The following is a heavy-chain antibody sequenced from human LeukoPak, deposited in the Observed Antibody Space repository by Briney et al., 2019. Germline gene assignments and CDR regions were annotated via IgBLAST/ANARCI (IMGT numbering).Heavy chain of an antibody. Sequence: RASVKVSCKASGGTFSSYAISWVRQAPGQGLEWMGRIIPILGIANYAQKFQGRVTITADKSTSTAYMELSSLRSEDTAVYYCARDLVGATNPYYYYGMDVWGQGTTVTVPS. V-gene: IGHV1-69*04. CDR2: IIPILGIA. D-gene: IGHD1-26*01. J-gene: IGHJ6*02. CDR3: ARDLVGATNPYYYYGMDV. CDR1: GGTFSSYA.